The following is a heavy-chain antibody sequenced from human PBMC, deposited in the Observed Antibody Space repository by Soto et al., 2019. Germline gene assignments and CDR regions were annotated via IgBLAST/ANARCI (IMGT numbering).Heavy chain of an antibody. J-gene: IGHJ4*02. CDR1: GFTFSIYS. CDR3: ARDPVGASSPVY. D-gene: IGHD1-26*01. Sequence: EVQLVESGGGLVQPGGSLRLSCAASGFTFSIYSMNCVRQAPGKGLQWVSYISSSSSTIYYADSVKGRFTISRDNAKNSLYLQMNSLRDEDTAVYYCARDPVGASSPVYWGQGTLVTVSS. V-gene: IGHV3-48*02. CDR2: ISSSSSTI.